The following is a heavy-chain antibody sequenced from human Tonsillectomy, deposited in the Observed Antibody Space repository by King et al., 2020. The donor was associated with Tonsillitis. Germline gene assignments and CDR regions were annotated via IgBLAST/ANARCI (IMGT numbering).Heavy chain of an antibody. CDR1: GFTFSSYG. D-gene: IGHD2-15*01. Sequence: QVQLVESGGGVVQPGRSLRLSCAASGFTFSSYGMHWVRQAPGKGLEWVAVISYDGSNKYYADSVKGRFTISRDNSKNTLYLQMNSLRAEDTAVYYCAKGIWKLPRYTLLNEAFDMWGQGTMVTVSS. J-gene: IGHJ3*02. CDR3: AKGIWKLPRYTLLNEAFDM. CDR2: ISYDGSNK. V-gene: IGHV3-30*18.